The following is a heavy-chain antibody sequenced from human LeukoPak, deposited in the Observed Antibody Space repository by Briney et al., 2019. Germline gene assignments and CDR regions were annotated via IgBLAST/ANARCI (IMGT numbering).Heavy chain of an antibody. J-gene: IGHJ6*03. V-gene: IGHV4-4*07. D-gene: IGHD3-3*01. Sequence: SETLSLTCTVSGGSISNYYWSWIRQPAGKGLEWIGRIYTSGSTNYNPSLKSRVTMSVDTSKNQFSLKLSSVTAADTAVYYCARDGSGITIFGVVTRLHYYYTDVWGKGTTVTVSS. CDR3: ARDGSGITIFGVVTRLHYYYTDV. CDR2: IYTSGST. CDR1: GGSISNYY.